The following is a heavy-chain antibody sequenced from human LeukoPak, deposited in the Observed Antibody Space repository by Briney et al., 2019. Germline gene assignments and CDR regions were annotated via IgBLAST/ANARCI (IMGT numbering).Heavy chain of an antibody. CDR1: GYTFTSYY. Sequence: ASVKVSCKASGYTFTSYYMHWVRQAPGQGLEWMGIINPSGGSTSYAQKFQGRVTITADESTSTAYMELSSLRPEDTAVYDCARHYDFWSGSRGTFFDYWGQGTLVSVSS. V-gene: IGHV1-46*01. J-gene: IGHJ4*02. CDR2: INPSGGST. D-gene: IGHD3-3*01. CDR3: ARHYDFWSGSRGTFFDY.